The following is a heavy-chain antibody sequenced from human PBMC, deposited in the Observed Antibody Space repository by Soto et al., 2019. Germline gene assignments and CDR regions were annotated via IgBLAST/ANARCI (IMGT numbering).Heavy chain of an antibody. CDR2: ISAYNGNT. Sequence: GASVKVSCKASGYTFTSYGISWVRQAPGQGLEWMGWISAYNGNTNYAQKLQGRVTMTTDTSTSTAYMELGSLRSDDTAVYYCARHQLIAFGGVIVPHFDYWGQGTLVTVSS. CDR3: ARHQLIAFGGVIVPHFDY. V-gene: IGHV1-18*01. D-gene: IGHD3-16*02. CDR1: GYTFTSYG. J-gene: IGHJ4*02.